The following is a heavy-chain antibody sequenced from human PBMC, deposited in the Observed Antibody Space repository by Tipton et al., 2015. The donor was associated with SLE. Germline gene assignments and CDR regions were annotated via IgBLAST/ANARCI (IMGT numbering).Heavy chain of an antibody. D-gene: IGHD3-10*01. CDR2: INHSGST. CDR3: ASKVLLWFGETWFDP. V-gene: IGHV4-34*01. CDR1: GGSFSGDY. J-gene: IGHJ5*02. Sequence: TLSLTCAVYGGSFSGDYWSWIRQAPGKGLEWIGEINHSGSTNYNPSHKSRVTISVDTSKNQFSLKLSSVTAADTAVYYCASKVLLWFGETWFDPWGQGTLVTVSS.